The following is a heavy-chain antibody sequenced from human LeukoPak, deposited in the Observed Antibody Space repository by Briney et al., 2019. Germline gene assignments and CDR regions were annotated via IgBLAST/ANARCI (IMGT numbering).Heavy chain of an antibody. V-gene: IGHV4-34*01. J-gene: IGHJ4*02. CDR3: ARNVGYSSSWYRRGFDY. CDR2: INHSGST. CDR1: GGSFSGYY. D-gene: IGHD6-13*01. Sequence: KPSETLSLTCAVYGGSFSGYYWSWIRQPPGKGLEWIGEINHSGSTNYNPSLKSRVTISVDTSKNQFSLKLSSVTAADTAVYYCARNVGYSSSWYRRGFDYWGQGTLVTVSP.